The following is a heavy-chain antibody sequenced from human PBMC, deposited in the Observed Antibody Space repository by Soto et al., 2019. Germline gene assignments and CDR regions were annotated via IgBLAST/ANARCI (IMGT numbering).Heavy chain of an antibody. D-gene: IGHD3-3*01. CDR2: VGGSGSDT. CDR1: AINFRSYA. Sequence: PGGSRRLSCSASAINFRSYAMSWVRQAPGKGLEWVSAVGGSGSDTYYAASVKGRFTISRDDSKNTLYLHMSSLRVEDTAIYYCAKRQSFDFWSGYLPFFDYWGQGTPVTVSS. V-gene: IGHV3-23*01. CDR3: AKRQSFDFWSGYLPFFDY. J-gene: IGHJ4*02.